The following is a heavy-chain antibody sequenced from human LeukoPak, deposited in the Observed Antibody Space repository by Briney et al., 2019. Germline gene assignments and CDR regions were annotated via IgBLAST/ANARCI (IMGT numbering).Heavy chain of an antibody. V-gene: IGHV5-51*01. Sequence: GESLRISCKGSGYSFTKYWIGWVRQMPGKGLEWMGIIYPGDSDTRYSPSFQGQVTISADKSNSTAYLQWSSLKASDTAMYYCARQRWPATIGSSDYWGQGTLVTVSS. J-gene: IGHJ4*02. CDR3: ARQRWPATIGSSDY. CDR2: IYPGDSDT. D-gene: IGHD5-24*01. CDR1: GYSFTKYW.